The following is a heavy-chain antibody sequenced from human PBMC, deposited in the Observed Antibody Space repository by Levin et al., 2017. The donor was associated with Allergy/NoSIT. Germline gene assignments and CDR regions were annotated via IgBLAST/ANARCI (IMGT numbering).Heavy chain of an antibody. Sequence: GGSLRLSCAASGFTFNRFGMHWVRQAPGKGLDWVAVVWQDVTKTNYADSVKGRFTISRDNSKNTLYLQMNSLTAGDTAVYYCARDPSGYFDYWGQGTLVTVSS. CDR3: ARDPSGYFDY. J-gene: IGHJ4*02. CDR1: GFTFNRFG. D-gene: IGHD3-3*01. V-gene: IGHV3-33*01. CDR2: VWQDVTKT.